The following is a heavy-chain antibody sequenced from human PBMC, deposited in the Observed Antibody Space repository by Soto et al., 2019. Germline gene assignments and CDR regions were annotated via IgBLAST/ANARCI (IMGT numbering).Heavy chain of an antibody. V-gene: IGHV3-33*01. CDR1: GFTFSSYG. D-gene: IGHD2-15*01. CDR3: AREGSPAPDAFDI. J-gene: IGHJ3*02. CDR2: IWYDGSNK. Sequence: AGGSLRLSCAASGFTFSSYGMHWVRQAPGKGLEWVAVIWYDGSNKYYADSVKGRFTISRDNSKNTLYLQMNSLRAEDTAVYYCAREGSPAPDAFDIWGQGTMVTVPS.